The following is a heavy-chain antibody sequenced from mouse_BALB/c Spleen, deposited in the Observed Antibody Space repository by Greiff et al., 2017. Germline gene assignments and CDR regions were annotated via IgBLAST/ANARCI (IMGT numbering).Heavy chain of an antibody. Sequence: DVMLVESGGGLVQPGGSRKLSCAASGFTFSSFGMHWVRQAPEKGLEWVAYISSGSSTIYYADTVKGRFTISRDNPKNTLFLQMTSLRSEDTAMYYCARSGTTAPWFAYWGQGTLVTVSA. CDR3: ARSGTTAPWFAY. V-gene: IGHV5-17*02. D-gene: IGHD1-2*01. CDR1: GFTFSSFG. CDR2: ISSGSSTI. J-gene: IGHJ3*01.